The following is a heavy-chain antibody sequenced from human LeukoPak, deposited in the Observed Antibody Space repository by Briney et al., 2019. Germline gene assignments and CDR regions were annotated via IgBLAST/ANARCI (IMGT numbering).Heavy chain of an antibody. V-gene: IGHV1-2*02. D-gene: IGHD3-3*01. CDR3: ARYFAVPDGGGFDY. CDR2: INPITGDT. CDR1: GYTFSGHY. Sequence: ASVKVSCKASGYTFSGHYMHWVRQAPGQGLECLGWINPITGDTKYAQKFQGSVTMTRDTSISTVYMELSGLTSDDTAIYYCARYFAVPDGGGFDYWGQGTLVTVSS. J-gene: IGHJ4*02.